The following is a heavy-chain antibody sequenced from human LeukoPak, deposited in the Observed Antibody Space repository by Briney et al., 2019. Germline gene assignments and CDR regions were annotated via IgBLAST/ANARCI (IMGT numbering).Heavy chain of an antibody. CDR3: ARGPPRGKYYYMDV. J-gene: IGHJ6*03. V-gene: IGHV3-13*01. D-gene: IGHD1-1*01. CDR2: IGTASDT. CDR1: GLAFSSFD. Sequence: GGSLRLSCAASGLAFSSFDMHWVRQPTGQGLEWVSTIGTASDTYYPGSVEGRFTLSRDNAKNSLYLQMNSLTAGDTAVYYCARGPPRGKYYYMDVWGKGTTVTLSS.